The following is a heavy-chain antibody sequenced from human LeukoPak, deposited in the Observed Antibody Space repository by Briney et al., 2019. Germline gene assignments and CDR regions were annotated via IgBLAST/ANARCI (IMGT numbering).Heavy chain of an antibody. CDR3: ARVPRYCSSTSCSDYYYYYGMDV. V-gene: IGHV4-4*02. D-gene: IGHD2-2*01. CDR2: IYHSGST. CDR1: GGSISSSNW. Sequence: SETLSLTCAVSGGSISSSNWWSWVRQPPGKGLEGIGEIYHSGSTNYNPSLNSRVTISVDKSKNQFSLKLSSVTAADTAVYYCARVPRYCSSTSCSDYYYYYGMDVWGQGTTVTVSS. J-gene: IGHJ6*02.